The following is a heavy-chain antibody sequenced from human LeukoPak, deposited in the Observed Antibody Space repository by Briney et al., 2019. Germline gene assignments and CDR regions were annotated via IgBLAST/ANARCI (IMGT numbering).Heavy chain of an antibody. CDR3: ATYTHWVAGDV. D-gene: IGHD3-16*01. CDR1: GFTFSDSW. Sequence: GGSLRLSCVASGFTFSDSWMSSVRQAPGKGREWVANMNQDGSEKDYVDSVKGRFTISRDNARNSLYLQMGSLRAEDTAVYYYATYTHWVAGDVWGQGTTVTVSS. CDR2: MNQDGSEK. V-gene: IGHV3-7*01. J-gene: IGHJ6*02.